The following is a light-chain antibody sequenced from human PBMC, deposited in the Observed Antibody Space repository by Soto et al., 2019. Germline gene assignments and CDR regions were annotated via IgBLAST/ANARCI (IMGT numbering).Light chain of an antibody. CDR1: QSVSSSY. Sequence: EILLTHTPGTLSLSPGERATLLCRASQSVSSSYLAWYQQKPGQAPRLLIYGASSRATGIPDRFSGSGSGTDFTLTISRLEPEDFAVYYCQQYGSSPLTFGGGTKVDIK. V-gene: IGKV3-20*01. J-gene: IGKJ4*01. CDR2: GAS. CDR3: QQYGSSPLT.